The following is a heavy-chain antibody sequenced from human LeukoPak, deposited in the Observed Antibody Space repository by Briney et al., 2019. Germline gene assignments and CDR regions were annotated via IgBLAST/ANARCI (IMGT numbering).Heavy chain of an antibody. CDR2: ISYDGSNK. V-gene: IGHV3-30*18. D-gene: IGHD2-15*01. J-gene: IGHJ4*02. CDR3: AKDHIVVVVAATPDY. CDR1: GFTVSSNY. Sequence: GGSLRLSCAASGFTVSSNYMSWVRQAPGKGLEWVAVISYDGSNKYYADSVKGRFTISRDNSKNTLYLQMNSLRAEDTAVYYCAKDHIVVVVAATPDYWGQGTLVTVSS.